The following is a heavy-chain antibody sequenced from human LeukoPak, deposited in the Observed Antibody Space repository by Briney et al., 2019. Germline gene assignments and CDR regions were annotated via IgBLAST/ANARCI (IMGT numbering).Heavy chain of an antibody. V-gene: IGHV4-59*08. CDR1: GGSISSYY. J-gene: IGHJ6*02. D-gene: IGHD3-10*01. CDR3: ARHIWFGESPHYYYGMDV. CDR2: IYYSGST. Sequence: SETLSFTCTVSGGSISSYYWSWIRQPPGKGLEWIGYIYYSGSTNYNPSLKSRVTISVDTSKNQFSLKLSSVTAADTAVYYCARHIWFGESPHYYYGMDVWGQGTTVTVSS.